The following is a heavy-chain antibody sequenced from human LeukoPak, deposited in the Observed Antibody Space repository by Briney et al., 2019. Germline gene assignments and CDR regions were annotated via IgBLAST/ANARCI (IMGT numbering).Heavy chain of an antibody. Sequence: PGGSLILSCSASSFTFSSYDRNCVRQAPGEGLEWVSYISYTGSTIYYADSVKGRFTIATDNTTNYLYLKMISLKDKDMDVYDCARYTIAAVGIGYNWFDSWGQGTLVTVSS. J-gene: IGHJ5*01. V-gene: IGHV3-48*03. D-gene: IGHD6-13*01. CDR1: SFTFSSYD. CDR2: ISYTGSTI. CDR3: ARYTIAAVGIGYNWFDS.